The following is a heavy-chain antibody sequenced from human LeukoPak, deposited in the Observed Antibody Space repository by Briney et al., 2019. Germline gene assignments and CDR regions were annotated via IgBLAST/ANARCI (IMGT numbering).Heavy chain of an antibody. D-gene: IGHD3-3*01. CDR2: LYTSGST. J-gene: IGHJ4*02. CDR1: GGSISSYY. CDR3: AREVVDFWSGYPIAY. V-gene: IGHV4-4*07. Sequence: PSETLSLTCTVSGGSISSYYWSWIRQPAGKGLEWIGRLYTSGSTNYNPSLKSRVTISVDKSKNQLSLTLSSVTAADTAVYYCAREVVDFWSGYPIAYWGQGTLVTVSS.